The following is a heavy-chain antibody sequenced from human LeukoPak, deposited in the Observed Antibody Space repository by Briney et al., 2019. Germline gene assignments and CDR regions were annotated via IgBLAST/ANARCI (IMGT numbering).Heavy chain of an antibody. CDR3: VWDSSGRDCYFDL. J-gene: IGHJ2*01. CDR2: IYYNGST. D-gene: IGHD3-22*01. V-gene: IGHV4-59*08. Sequence: PSETLSLTCTVSGVSISSYYWSWIRQPPGKGLEWIGYIYYNGSTNYNPSLKSRVTISVDTSKNQFSLKLSSVTAADTAVYYCVWDSSGRDCYFDLWGRGTLVTVSS. CDR1: GVSISSYY.